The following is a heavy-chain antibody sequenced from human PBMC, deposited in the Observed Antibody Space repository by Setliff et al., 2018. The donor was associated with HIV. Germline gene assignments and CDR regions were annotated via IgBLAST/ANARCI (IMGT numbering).Heavy chain of an antibody. Sequence: PGGSLRLSCAASGFTFSAHGMHWVRQAPGKGLEWVTFINYDGREKYYVGSVKGRFTISRDNAKRSLYLQMNRLKTDDTAFYYCATFADGPDSWGQGTLVTVSS. CDR1: GFTFSAHG. D-gene: IGHD3-3*01. CDR2: INYDGREK. J-gene: IGHJ4*02. CDR3: ATFADGPDS. V-gene: IGHV3-30*02.